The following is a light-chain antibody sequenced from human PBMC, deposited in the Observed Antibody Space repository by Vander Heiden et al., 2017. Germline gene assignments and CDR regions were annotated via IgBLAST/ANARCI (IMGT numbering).Light chain of an antibody. CDR2: TAS. V-gene: IGKV1-9*01. J-gene: IGKJ4*01. CDR1: QGISSY. Sequence: PSFLSASIGDRVTITCRASQGISSYLAWYQQKPGKAPEVLIYTASTLQSRVPSRFSGSGYGTEFTLTISSLQPEDFATYYCQQDNTYPLTFGGGTKVEIK. CDR3: QQDNTYPLT.